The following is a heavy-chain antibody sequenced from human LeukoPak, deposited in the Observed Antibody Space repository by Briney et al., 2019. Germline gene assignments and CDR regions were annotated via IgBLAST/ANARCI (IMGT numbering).Heavy chain of an antibody. Sequence: GGSLRLSCAASGFTFSSYWMSWVRQAPGKGLEWVANIKQDGSEKYYVDSVKGRFTISRDNAKNSLYLQMNSLRAEDTAVYYCARRAWDSSSGLDYWGQGTLVTVSS. V-gene: IGHV3-7*01. CDR2: IKQDGSEK. J-gene: IGHJ4*02. CDR3: ARRAWDSSSGLDY. D-gene: IGHD6-6*01. CDR1: GFTFSSYW.